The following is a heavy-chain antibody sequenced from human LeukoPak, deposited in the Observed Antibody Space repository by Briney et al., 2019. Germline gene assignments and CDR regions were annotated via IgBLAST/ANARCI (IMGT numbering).Heavy chain of an antibody. V-gene: IGHV3-23*01. J-gene: IGHJ6*02. Sequence: GGSLRLSCAASGFIFSSYAMSWVRQAPGKGLEWVSAISGSGGSTYYADSVKGQFTISRDNSKNTLYLQMNSLRADDTAIYYCAKDKASSGWYGMDVWGQGTTVTVSS. D-gene: IGHD6-19*01. CDR2: ISGSGGST. CDR3: AKDKASSGWYGMDV. CDR1: GFIFSSYA.